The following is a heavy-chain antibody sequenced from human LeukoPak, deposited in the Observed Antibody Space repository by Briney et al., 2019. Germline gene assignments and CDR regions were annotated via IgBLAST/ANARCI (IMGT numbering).Heavy chain of an antibody. D-gene: IGHD2-2*01. J-gene: IGHJ6*03. CDR2: ISINSSYI. CDR1: GFTFSSYS. V-gene: IGHV3-21*01. CDR3: ARDGGQLHMDV. Sequence: GVSLTLSRAASGFTFSSYSMNCVRHAPGRGRECVSSISINSSYISYTDSVKGRFTISTNNPTNSLYLQINRLRAKHTAVYYCARDGGQLHMDVWGKGTTVTVSS.